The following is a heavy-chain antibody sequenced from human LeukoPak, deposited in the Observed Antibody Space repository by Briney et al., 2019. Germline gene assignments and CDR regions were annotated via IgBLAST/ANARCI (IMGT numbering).Heavy chain of an antibody. CDR3: ARDYGGRFDF. J-gene: IGHJ4*02. CDR1: GYSISSGDY. V-gene: IGHV4-38-2*02. D-gene: IGHD4-23*01. CDR2: IYHTGST. Sequence: SETLSLTCGVSGYSISSGDYWGWIRQPPGKGLEWIGSIYHTGSTHHNPPLESRVTTSVDTSKNHFSLKLSSVTAADTAVYYCARDYGGRFDFWDQGILVTVSS.